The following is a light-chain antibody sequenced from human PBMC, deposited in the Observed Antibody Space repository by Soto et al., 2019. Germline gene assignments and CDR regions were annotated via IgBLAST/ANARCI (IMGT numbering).Light chain of an antibody. J-gene: IGKJ4*02. Sequence: DIQMTQSPSSLSASVGDRVTIPCRASQSISNYLNWYQQKPGKAPKLLIHTTSSLQSGVPSRFSGSETGPDFTLTISSLQPEDFATYYCQQSYSTPQTFGGGTKVDIK. V-gene: IGKV1-39*01. CDR1: QSISNY. CDR2: TTS. CDR3: QQSYSTPQT.